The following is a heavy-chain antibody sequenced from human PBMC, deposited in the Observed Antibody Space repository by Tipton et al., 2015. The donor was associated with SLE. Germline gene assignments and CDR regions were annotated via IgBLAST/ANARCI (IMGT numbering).Heavy chain of an antibody. D-gene: IGHD3-22*01. Sequence: SLRLSCAASGFTLSRYWLSWVRQSPGKGLEWLANINQDGSEKYYVDSVKGRFTISRDNAKNSLYLQMNSLRAEDTAVYYCAREEDSIGGQGTLVTVSS. V-gene: IGHV3-7*01. J-gene: IGHJ4*02. CDR2: INQDGSEK. CDR1: GFTLSRYW. CDR3: AREEDSI.